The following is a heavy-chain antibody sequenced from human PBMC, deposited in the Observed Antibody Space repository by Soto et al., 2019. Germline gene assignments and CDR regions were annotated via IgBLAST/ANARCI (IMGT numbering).Heavy chain of an antibody. V-gene: IGHV3-49*03. J-gene: IGHJ4*02. CDR3: AHRRGSSGWYVPGCFDY. CDR1: GFTFGDYA. CDR2: IKSKADGGTT. D-gene: IGHD6-19*01. Sequence: GGSLRLSCTASGFTFGDYAMSWFRQAPGKGLEWVGFIKSKADGGTTEYAAPVKGRFTISRDDSKNTLYLQMNSLKTEDTATYYCAHRRGSSGWYVPGCFDYWGQGTLVTVSS.